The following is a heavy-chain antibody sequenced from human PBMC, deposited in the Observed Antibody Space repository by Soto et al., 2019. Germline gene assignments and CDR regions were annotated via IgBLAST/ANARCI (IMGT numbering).Heavy chain of an antibody. CDR1: GLTFRSYG. D-gene: IGHD4-4*01. V-gene: IGHV3-33*01. CDR3: ARDIGVIQYRLDL. Sequence: QVQLVESGGTVVQPERSLRLSCAASGLTFRSYGMHWVRQAPGKGLEWVAVIWYDGSKTYYADSVKGRFTISRDNSKNTLYLQMNSLRAEDTAMYYSARDIGVIQYRLDLRGQGTLVTVSS. J-gene: IGHJ5*02. CDR2: IWYDGSKT.